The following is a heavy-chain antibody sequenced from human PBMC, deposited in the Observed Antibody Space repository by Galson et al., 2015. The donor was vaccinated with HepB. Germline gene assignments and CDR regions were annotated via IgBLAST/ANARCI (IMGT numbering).Heavy chain of an antibody. CDR2: INPNSGGT. V-gene: IGHV1-2*04. J-gene: IGHJ5*02. Sequence: SVKVSCKASGYTFTGYYMHWVRQAPGQGLEWMGWINPNSGGTNYAQKFQGWVTMTRDTSISTAYMELSRLRSDDTAVYYCAREDCSSTSCYMGQNVTNWFNPWGQGTLFTVSS. CDR1: GYTFTGYY. D-gene: IGHD2-2*02. CDR3: AREDCSSTSCYMGQNVTNWFNP.